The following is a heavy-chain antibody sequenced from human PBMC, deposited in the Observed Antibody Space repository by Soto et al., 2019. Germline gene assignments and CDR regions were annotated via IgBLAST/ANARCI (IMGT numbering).Heavy chain of an antibody. CDR2: ISSSSSTI. Sequence: EKGLEWVSYISSSSSTIYYADSVKGRFTISRDNAKNSLYLQMNSLRAEDTAVYYCARDWPPVLRFLEWSLSPLVGYYYMDVWGKGTTVTVSS. V-gene: IGHV3-48*01. D-gene: IGHD3-3*01. J-gene: IGHJ6*03. CDR3: ARDWPPVLRFLEWSLSPLVGYYYMDV.